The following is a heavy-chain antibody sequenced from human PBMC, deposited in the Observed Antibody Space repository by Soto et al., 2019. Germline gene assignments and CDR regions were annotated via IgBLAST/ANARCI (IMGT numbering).Heavy chain of an antibody. CDR1: GDSISSSSYY. Sequence: QLQLQESGPGLVKPSETLSLTCTVSGDSISSSSYYWGWIRQPPGKGLEWIGSIYYSGSTYYNPSLRGRVPISVDTSRIHFSLKLISVTAADTAVYYCARQSYDSSDYFDYWGQGTLVTVSS. CDR2: IYYSGST. CDR3: ARQSYDSSDYFDY. J-gene: IGHJ4*02. V-gene: IGHV4-39*01. D-gene: IGHD3-22*01.